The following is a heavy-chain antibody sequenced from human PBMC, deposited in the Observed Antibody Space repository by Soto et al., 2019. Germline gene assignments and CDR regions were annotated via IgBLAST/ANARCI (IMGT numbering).Heavy chain of an antibody. J-gene: IGHJ4*02. CDR3: ARDLGYYDSSGYFDY. D-gene: IGHD3-22*01. CDR1: GFAFSDYY. Sequence: LRLSCSASGFAFSDYYMSWIRRAPGKGLEWVSYISSSGDIIYYADSVKGRFTISRDNAKNSLYLQMNSLRAEDTAVYYCARDLGYYDSSGYFDYWGQGTLVTVSS. V-gene: IGHV3-11*01. CDR2: ISSSGDII.